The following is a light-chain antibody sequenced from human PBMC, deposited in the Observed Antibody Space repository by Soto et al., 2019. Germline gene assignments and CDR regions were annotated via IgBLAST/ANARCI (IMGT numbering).Light chain of an antibody. CDR1: QSVSSN. V-gene: IGKV3-15*01. Sequence: EIVMTQSPATLSVSPGERATLSCRASQSVSSNLAWYQQKPGQAPRLLIYGASTRATGIPARFSGSGSGTEFTLTISSLQSEDFAVYYCQQYNNWPPGTLGQGPKLEI. J-gene: IGKJ2*01. CDR2: GAS. CDR3: QQYNNWPPGT.